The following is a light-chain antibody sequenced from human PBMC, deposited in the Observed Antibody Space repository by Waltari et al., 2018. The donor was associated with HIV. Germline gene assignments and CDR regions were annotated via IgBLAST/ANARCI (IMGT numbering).Light chain of an antibody. J-gene: IGLJ2*01. CDR2: SNN. CDR1: SANNGSNP. V-gene: IGLV1-44*01. Sequence: QSVLTQPPSASGTPGQGVTISCSGSSANNGSNPVNWYRQLPGTAPKVLIYSNNQRPSGVPDRFSGSKSGTSASLAISGLQSEDDADYYCAAWDDSLNGLLFGGGTKLTVL. CDR3: AAWDDSLNGLL.